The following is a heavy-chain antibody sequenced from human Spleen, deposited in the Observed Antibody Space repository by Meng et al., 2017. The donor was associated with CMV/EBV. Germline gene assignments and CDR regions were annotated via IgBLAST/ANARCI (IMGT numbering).Heavy chain of an antibody. CDR3: ARERERVVTSPYYYGLDV. J-gene: IGHJ6*02. V-gene: IGHV4-61*08. Sequence: SSGGYYWTWIRQSPGRGLEWIGYVYYSGSTNYSPSLKSRVTILVDTSKNQFSLKLRSVTAADTAVYYCARERERVVTSPYYYGLDVWGQGTTVTVSS. CDR1: SSGGYY. D-gene: IGHD3-3*01. CDR2: VYYSGST.